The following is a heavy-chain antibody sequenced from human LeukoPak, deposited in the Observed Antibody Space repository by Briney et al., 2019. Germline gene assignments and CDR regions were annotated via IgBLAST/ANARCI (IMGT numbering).Heavy chain of an antibody. Sequence: ASVKVSCKASGYTFTSYYMHWVRQAPGQGLEWMGIINPSGGSTSYAQKFQGRVTMTRDTSTSTVYMELSSLSSVTAADTAVYYCARQYSDILTGYHRGELYWYFDLWGRGTLVTVSS. D-gene: IGHD3-9*01. CDR1: GYTFTSYY. CDR3: ARQYSDILTGYHRGELYWYFDL. CDR2: INPSGGST. J-gene: IGHJ2*01. V-gene: IGHV1-46*01.